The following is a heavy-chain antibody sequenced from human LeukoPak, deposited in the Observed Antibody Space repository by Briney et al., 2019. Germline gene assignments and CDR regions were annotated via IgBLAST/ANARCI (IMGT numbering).Heavy chain of an antibody. CDR2: ISGSGGST. Sequence: GGSLRPSCAASGFTFSSYAMSWVRQAPGKGLEWVSAISGSGGSTYYADSVKGRFTISRDNSKNTLYLQMNSLRAEDTAVYYCARGRQSSGRTMDVWGQGTTVTVSS. J-gene: IGHJ6*02. CDR3: ARGRQSSGRTMDV. CDR1: GFTFSSYA. V-gene: IGHV3-23*01. D-gene: IGHD6-19*01.